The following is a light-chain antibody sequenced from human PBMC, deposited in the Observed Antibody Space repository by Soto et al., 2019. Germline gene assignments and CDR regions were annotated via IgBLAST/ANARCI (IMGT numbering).Light chain of an antibody. CDR3: QQHNNWPSIS. CDR2: DTY. CDR1: QGIGDT. V-gene: IGKV3-15*01. J-gene: IGKJ5*01. Sequence: EVLIRQSPDTLSFSPGEGATLSCRASQGIGDTLAWYQHKPGQTPILIIYDTYTRATGVPTRFSGSRSGAEFTLTISSLESEDSAIYYCQQHNNWPSISFGQGTRVEIK.